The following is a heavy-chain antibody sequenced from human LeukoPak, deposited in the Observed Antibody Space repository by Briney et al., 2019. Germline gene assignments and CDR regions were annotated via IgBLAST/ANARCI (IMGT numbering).Heavy chain of an antibody. Sequence: SETLSLTCTVSGYSISSASYWGWIRQPPGKGLEWIGSIYRSGTTYYNPSLKSRVTISVDTSKNQFSLKLSSVTAADTAVFYCARRQWLVSDFDYWGQGTLVTVSS. J-gene: IGHJ4*02. D-gene: IGHD6-19*01. V-gene: IGHV4-38-2*02. CDR2: IYRSGTT. CDR3: ARRQWLVSDFDY. CDR1: GYSISSASY.